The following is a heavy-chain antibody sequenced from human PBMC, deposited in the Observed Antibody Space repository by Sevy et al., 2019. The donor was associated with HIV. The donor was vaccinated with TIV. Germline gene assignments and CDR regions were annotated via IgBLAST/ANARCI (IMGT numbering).Heavy chain of an antibody. Sequence: ASVKVSCKASGGTFRNCAFGWVRQAPGQGLEWMGGITPIFGLVNYAQNFQGRVTITADESTSTTYRELSSLRSEDTALYYCGSVIRSVPGIALPFDSWGQGTLVTVSS. J-gene: IGHJ4*02. V-gene: IGHV1-69*13. CDR2: ITPIFGLV. D-gene: IGHD6-13*01. CDR3: GSVIRSVPGIALPFDS. CDR1: GGTFRNCA.